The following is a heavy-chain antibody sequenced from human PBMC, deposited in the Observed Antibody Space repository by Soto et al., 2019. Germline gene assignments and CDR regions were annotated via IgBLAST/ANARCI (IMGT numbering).Heavy chain of an antibody. D-gene: IGHD3-3*01. CDR3: ARASTIFGVVVRFES. Sequence: SETLSLTFTVSGGSINSGDYYWSWIRQPPGKGLEWIGYIYYSGRTYYNPSLKSRVTISVDTSKNQFSLHLGSVTAADAAVYYCARASTIFGVVVRFESWGQGTLVTVSS. CDR2: IYYSGRT. J-gene: IGHJ4*02. V-gene: IGHV4-30-4*01. CDR1: GGSINSGDYY.